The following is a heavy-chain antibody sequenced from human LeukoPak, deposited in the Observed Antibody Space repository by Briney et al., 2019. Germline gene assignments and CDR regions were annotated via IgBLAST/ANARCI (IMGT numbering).Heavy chain of an antibody. D-gene: IGHD3-22*01. V-gene: IGHV1-69*13. CDR3: ASELAAWYYYDSSGYQTDY. J-gene: IGHJ4*02. CDR1: GGTFSSYA. Sequence: GASVKVSCKASGGTFSSYAISWVRQAPGQGLEWMGGIIPIFGTANYAQKFQGRVTITADESTSTAYMELSSLRSEDAAVYYCASELAAWYYYDSSGYQTDYWGQGTLVTVSS. CDR2: IIPIFGTA.